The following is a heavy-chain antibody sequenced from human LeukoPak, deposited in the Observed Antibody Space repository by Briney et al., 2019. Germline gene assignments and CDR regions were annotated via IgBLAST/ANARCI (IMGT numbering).Heavy chain of an antibody. CDR2: ISAYNGNT. Sequence: ASVKVSCKASGYTFTSYGISWVRQAPGQGLEWMEWISAYNGNTNYAQKLQGRVTMTTDTSTSTAYMELRSLRSDDTAVYYCARSPMGGYDTGGLDYWGQGTLVTVSS. CDR1: GYTFTSYG. CDR3: ARSPMGGYDTGGLDY. J-gene: IGHJ4*02. D-gene: IGHD5-12*01. V-gene: IGHV1-18*01.